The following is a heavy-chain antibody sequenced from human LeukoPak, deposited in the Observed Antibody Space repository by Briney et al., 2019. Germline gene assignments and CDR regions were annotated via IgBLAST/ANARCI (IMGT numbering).Heavy chain of an antibody. CDR3: ARGYYYGSGSIHFDY. CDR1: GGSISSGPYY. D-gene: IGHD3-10*01. CDR2: IYYSGTT. V-gene: IGHV4-31*03. Sequence: LQTLSLTCTVSGGSISSGPYYWSWIRQHPGKGLEWIGYIYYSGTTYYNPSLTSRVTMSVDTSKNQFSLKLSSLTAADTAVYYCARGYYYGSGSIHFDYWGQGTLVPVSS. J-gene: IGHJ4*02.